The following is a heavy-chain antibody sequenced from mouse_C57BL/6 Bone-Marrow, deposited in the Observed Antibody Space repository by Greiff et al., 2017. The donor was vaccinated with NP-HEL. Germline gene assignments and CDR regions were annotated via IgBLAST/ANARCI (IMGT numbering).Heavy chain of an antibody. D-gene: IGHD1-1*01. CDR3: ARPLLREAMDY. J-gene: IGHJ4*01. CDR1: GFTFSDYG. Sequence: EVQLVESGGGLVKPGGSLTLSCAASGFTFSDYGMHWVRQAPEKGLEWVAYISSGSSTIYYADTVKGRFTIPRDNAKNTLFLQMTSLRSEDTAMYYCARPLLREAMDYWGQGTSVTVSS. CDR2: ISSGSSTI. V-gene: IGHV5-17*01.